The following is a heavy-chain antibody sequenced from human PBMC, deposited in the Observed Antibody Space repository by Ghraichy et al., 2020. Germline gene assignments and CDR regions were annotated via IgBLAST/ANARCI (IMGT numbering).Heavy chain of an antibody. J-gene: IGHJ6*02. Sequence: GESLNISCAASGFTFSSYNMNWVRQAPGKGLEWVSSISSSSSYIYYADSVKGRFTISRDNAKNSLYLQMNSLRAEDTAVYYCARDEDSSWIGMDVWGQGTTVTVSS. CDR1: GFTFSSYN. CDR2: ISSSSSYI. V-gene: IGHV3-21*01. D-gene: IGHD6-13*01. CDR3: ARDEDSSWIGMDV.